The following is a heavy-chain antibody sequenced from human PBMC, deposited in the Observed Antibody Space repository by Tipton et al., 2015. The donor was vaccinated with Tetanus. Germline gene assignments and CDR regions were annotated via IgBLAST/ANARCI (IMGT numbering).Heavy chain of an antibody. CDR1: GDSISSAGYS. CDR2: IYHNGGT. J-gene: IGHJ4*02. CDR3: ARGGTMVHGVILQDHFYY. V-gene: IGHV4-30-2*01. Sequence: TLSLTCAVSGDSISSAGYSWSWIRQPPGKGLEWIGFIYHNGGTYYNPSLKSRATISVDRSKNQFSPKLSSVTAADTAVYFCARGGTMVHGVILQDHFYYWGQGTLVTVSS. D-gene: IGHD3-10*01.